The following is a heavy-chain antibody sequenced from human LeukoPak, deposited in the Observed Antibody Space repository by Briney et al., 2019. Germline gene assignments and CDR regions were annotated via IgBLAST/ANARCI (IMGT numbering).Heavy chain of an antibody. CDR3: ATGRSMPT. CDR1: GFSFSNYW. Sequence: GGSLRLSCSVSGFSFSNYWMSWVRQAPGKGLEWVASINEDGSQKQYVDSVKGRLTISRDNAKNSLYLQVNSLRAEDTAVYYCATGRSMPTWGQGTLVTVSS. D-gene: IGHD2-2*01. J-gene: IGHJ5*02. V-gene: IGHV3-7*01. CDR2: INEDGSQK.